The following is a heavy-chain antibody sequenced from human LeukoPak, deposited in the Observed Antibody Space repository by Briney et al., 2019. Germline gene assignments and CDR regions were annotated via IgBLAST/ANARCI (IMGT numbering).Heavy chain of an antibody. CDR1: GFTFSGSA. CDR2: IRSKANSYAT. D-gene: IGHD6-13*01. V-gene: IGHV3-73*01. CDR3: TRLGHGVNGTAAAGTNY. Sequence: GGSLRPSCAASGFTFSGSAMHWVRQASGKGLEWVGRIRSKANSYATAYAASVKGRFTISRDDSKNTAYLQMNSLKTEDTAVYYCTRLGHGVNGTAAAGTNYWGQGTLVTVSS. J-gene: IGHJ4*02.